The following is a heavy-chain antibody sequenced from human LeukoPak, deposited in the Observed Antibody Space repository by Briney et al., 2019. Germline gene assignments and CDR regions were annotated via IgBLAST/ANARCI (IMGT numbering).Heavy chain of an antibody. Sequence: GGSLRLSCAASGFTFSSYAMSWVRQAPGKGLEWVSVIYSGGSTYYADSVKGRFTISRDNSKNTLYLQMNSLRAEDTAVYYCARGIVVVTAIDYWGQGTLVTVSS. CDR1: GFTFSSYA. J-gene: IGHJ4*02. V-gene: IGHV3-66*01. CDR3: ARGIVVVTAIDY. D-gene: IGHD2-21*02. CDR2: IYSGGST.